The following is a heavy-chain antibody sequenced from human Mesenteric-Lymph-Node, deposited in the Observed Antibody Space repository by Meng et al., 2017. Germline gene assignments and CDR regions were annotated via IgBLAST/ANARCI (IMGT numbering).Heavy chain of an antibody. D-gene: IGHD5-18*01. Sequence: QGRLQESGPGPVKPSQTLSLTCTVSGGSISSGNHYWSWIRQHPGKGLEYIGYIYYSGSTYYNPSLKSRVIISVDTSKNQFSLRLNSVTAADTAVYYCARVGWRQWSFDLWGRGTLVTVSS. CDR1: GGSISSGNHY. J-gene: IGHJ2*01. CDR2: IYYSGST. V-gene: IGHV4-30-4*01. CDR3: ARVGWRQWSFDL.